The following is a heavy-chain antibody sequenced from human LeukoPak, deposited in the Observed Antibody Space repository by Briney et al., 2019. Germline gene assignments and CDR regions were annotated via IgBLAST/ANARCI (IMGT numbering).Heavy chain of an antibody. D-gene: IGHD2-15*01. CDR1: GFTFSNYW. CDR2: INGDGSSR. V-gene: IGHV3-74*01. CDR3: ARDRAGYCSGGSCP. Sequence: GGSLRLSCAASGFTFSNYWMHWVRQPPGKGLMWVSRINGDGSSRSYAESVEGRFTISRDNAKNTVYLQMNGLRAEDTAVYYCARDRAGYCSGGSCPWGQGTLVTVSS. J-gene: IGHJ5*02.